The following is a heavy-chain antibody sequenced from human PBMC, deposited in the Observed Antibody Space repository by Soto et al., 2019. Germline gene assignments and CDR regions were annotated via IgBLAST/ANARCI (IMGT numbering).Heavy chain of an antibody. CDR2: IDPSDSYT. V-gene: IGHV5-10-1*01. Sequence: GESLKISCQGSGYTFTGHWISWVRQMPGKGLEWMGRIDPSDSYTDYSPTVQGHVTMSADKSINTAYLQWSSLQASDTAVYYCTRHTGYDSSLDYWGQGTLVTVSS. CDR1: GYTFTGHW. CDR3: TRHTGYDSSLDY. J-gene: IGHJ4*02. D-gene: IGHD5-12*01.